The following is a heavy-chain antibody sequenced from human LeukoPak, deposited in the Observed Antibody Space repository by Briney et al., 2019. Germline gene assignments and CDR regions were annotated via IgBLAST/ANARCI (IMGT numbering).Heavy chain of an antibody. CDR1: GYTFTGYY. D-gene: IGHD3-16*02. CDR3: ARDSDTNDYVWRSYRFDY. J-gene: IGHJ4*02. Sequence: ASVKLSCKASGYTFTGYYMHWVRQAPGQGLEWMGRINPNSGGTNYAQKFQGRVTMTRDTSISTAYTELSRLRSDDTAVYYCARDSDTNDYVWRSYRFDYWGQGTLVTVSS. CDR2: INPNSGGT. V-gene: IGHV1-2*06.